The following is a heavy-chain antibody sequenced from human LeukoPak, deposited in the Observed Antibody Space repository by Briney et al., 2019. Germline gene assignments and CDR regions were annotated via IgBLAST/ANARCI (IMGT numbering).Heavy chain of an antibody. V-gene: IGHV4-34*01. CDR3: ARLKCISTTCPSRYVMDV. Sequence: SETLSLTCAVHGGSFSGYYWSWIRQPPGKGLEWIGEINHSGSTNYNPSLKSRVTISVDTSKNQFSLKLSSVTAADTAVYYCARLKCISTTCPSRYVMDVWGQGTTVTVSS. D-gene: IGHD2-2*01. CDR1: GGSFSGYY. CDR2: INHSGST. J-gene: IGHJ6*02.